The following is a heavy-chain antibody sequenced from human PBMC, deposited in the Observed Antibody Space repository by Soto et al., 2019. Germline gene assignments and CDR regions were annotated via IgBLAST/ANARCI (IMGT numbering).Heavy chain of an antibody. CDR1: GFTFAGYST. Sequence: GGSLRLSCAASGFTFAGYSTMSWVRQAPGKGLEWVSSISGSGGSTYYADSVKGRSTISRDNSKNNLYLQMNDLSAEDKAFYYCEKDRAGFAGAWDYFDHWGQGAMVTVS. CDR3: EKDRAGFAGAWDYFDH. J-gene: IGHJ4*02. CDR2: ISGSGGST. V-gene: IGHV3-23*01. D-gene: IGHD1-26*01.